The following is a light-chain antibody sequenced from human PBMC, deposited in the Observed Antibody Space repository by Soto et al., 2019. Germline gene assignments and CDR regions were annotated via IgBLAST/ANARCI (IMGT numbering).Light chain of an antibody. Sequence: DTVMTQSPLSLTVTPGEPASISCRSSQSLLHSNGDSYLDWYLQKPGQSPQLLIYLSSKRASGVPDRFSGSGSGTDFTLKISTVEAEDVGVYYCMQGLQSPTFGQGTWVEIK. J-gene: IGKJ1*01. V-gene: IGKV2-28*01. CDR2: LSS. CDR3: MQGLQSPT. CDR1: QSLLHSNGDSY.